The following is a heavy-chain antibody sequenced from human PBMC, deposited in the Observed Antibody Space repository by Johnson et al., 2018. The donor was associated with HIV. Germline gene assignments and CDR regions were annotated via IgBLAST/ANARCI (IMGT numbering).Heavy chain of an antibody. CDR1: GFTFSSYG. J-gene: IGHJ3*02. D-gene: IGHD6-13*01. CDR3: AKGSPYTSSWLDAFDI. V-gene: IGHV3-30*18. Sequence: QVQLVESGGGLVQPGGSLRLSCAVSGFTFSSYGMHWVRQAPGKGLEWVAVISYDGSNKYYADSVKGRFTISSDNSKNTIYLQLNRLRAEDTALYYCAKGSPYTSSWLDAFDIWGQGTMVTVSS. CDR2: ISYDGSNK.